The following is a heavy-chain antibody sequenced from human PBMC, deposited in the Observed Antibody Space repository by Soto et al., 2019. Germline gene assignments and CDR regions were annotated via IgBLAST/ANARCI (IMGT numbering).Heavy chain of an antibody. CDR1: GFTFSSYW. CDR2: IKQDGSEK. Sequence: GWSLRLSCAASGFTFSSYWMSWVRQAPGKGLEWVANIKQDGSEKYYVDSVKGRFTISRDNSKNTLYLQMNSLRTEDTAVYYCAKSLGGGIAAPDYWGQGTLVTVSS. CDR3: AKSLGGGIAAPDY. V-gene: IGHV3-7*01. J-gene: IGHJ4*02. D-gene: IGHD6-13*01.